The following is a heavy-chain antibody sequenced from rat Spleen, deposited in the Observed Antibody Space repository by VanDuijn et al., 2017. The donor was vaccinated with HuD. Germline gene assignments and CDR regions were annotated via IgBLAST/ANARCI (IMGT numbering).Heavy chain of an antibody. CDR1: GFSLTSYG. CDR2: IWGGGST. Sequence: QVQLKESGPGLVQPSQTLSLTCTVSGFSLTSYGVSWVRQPPGKGLEWIGAIWGGGSTDYNSALKSRLKIRRDTSKCQVLLKMNRLQTEDTAMYFWAPRGYWGQGVMVTVSS. J-gene: IGHJ2*01. V-gene: IGHV2-16*01. CDR3: APRGY.